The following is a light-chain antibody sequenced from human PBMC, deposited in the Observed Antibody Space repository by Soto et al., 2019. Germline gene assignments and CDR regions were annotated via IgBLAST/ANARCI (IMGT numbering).Light chain of an antibody. Sequence: QSVLTQPPSVSGAPGQRVTISWTESSSNIGAGYDVHWYQQLPGTAPKVFIYGNSNRPSGVPDRFSGSKSGTSASLAITGLQAEDEADYYCQSYDTSLSGSVFGGGTKLTVL. CDR1: SSNIGAGYD. V-gene: IGLV1-40*01. CDR2: GNS. J-gene: IGLJ2*01. CDR3: QSYDTSLSGSV.